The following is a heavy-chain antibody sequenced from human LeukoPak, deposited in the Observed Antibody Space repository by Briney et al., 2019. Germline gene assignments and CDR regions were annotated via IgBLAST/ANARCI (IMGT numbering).Heavy chain of an antibody. CDR3: AREYGANWFDP. D-gene: IGHD4-17*01. J-gene: IGHJ5*02. CDR1: GFTVSSNY. CDR2: IYSGGST. V-gene: IGHV3-53*01. Sequence: GGSLRLSCAASGFTVSSNYMSWVRQAPGKGLEWVSVIYSGGSTYYADSVKGRFTISRDNSKNTLYLQMNSLSAEDTAVYYCAREYGANWFDPWGQGTLVTVSS.